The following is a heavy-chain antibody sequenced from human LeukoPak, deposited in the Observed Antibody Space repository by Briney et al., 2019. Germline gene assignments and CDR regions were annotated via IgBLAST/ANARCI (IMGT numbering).Heavy chain of an antibody. CDR2: IYYSGST. CDR3: ARDGTLFEEGDAFDI. Sequence: SETLSLTCTVSGGSISSYYWSWIRQPPGKGLEWIGYIYYSGSTNYNPSLKSRVTISVDTSKNQFSLKLSSVTAADTAVYYCARDGTLFEEGDAFDIWGQGTMVTVSS. D-gene: IGHD1-1*01. V-gene: IGHV4-59*01. CDR1: GGSISSYY. J-gene: IGHJ3*02.